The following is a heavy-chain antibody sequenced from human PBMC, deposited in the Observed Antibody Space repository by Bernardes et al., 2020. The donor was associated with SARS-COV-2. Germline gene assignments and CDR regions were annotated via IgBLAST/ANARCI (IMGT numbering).Heavy chain of an antibody. D-gene: IGHD6-6*01. V-gene: IGHV1-18*01. CDR1: GYTFTSHG. CDR3: SREQPSLYSSSSWDYYYGMDV. Sequence: ASVKVSCKASGYTFTSHGISWVRQAPGQGLEWMGWIRAYNGNTNYAQKFQGRVTMTRDTSTNTVYMELRSLRSDDTAVYYCSREQPSLYSSSSWDYYYGMDVWGQGTTVTVSS. CDR2: IRAYNGNT. J-gene: IGHJ6*02.